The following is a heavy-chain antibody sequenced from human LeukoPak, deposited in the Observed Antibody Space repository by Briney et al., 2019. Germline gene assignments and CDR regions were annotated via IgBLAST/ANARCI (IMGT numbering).Heavy chain of an antibody. CDR1: GFTFDDYA. J-gene: IGHJ4*02. Sequence: GGSLRLSCAASGFTFDDYAMHWVRRAPGKGLEWVSGISWNSGSIGYADSVKGRFTISRDNAKNSLYLQMNSLRAEDTALYYCAKGYYYDSSGYYDYWGQGTLVTVSS. V-gene: IGHV3-9*01. CDR2: ISWNSGSI. D-gene: IGHD3-22*01. CDR3: AKGYYYDSSGYYDY.